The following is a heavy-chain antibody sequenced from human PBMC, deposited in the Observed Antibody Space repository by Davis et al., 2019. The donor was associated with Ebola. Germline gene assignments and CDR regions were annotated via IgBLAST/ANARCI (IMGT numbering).Heavy chain of an antibody. CDR3: ARHRGYYDSSGYLDY. Sequence: MPSETLSLTCAVYGGSFSGYYWSWIRQPPGKGLEWIGEINHSGSTNYNPSLKSRVTVSIDTSKNQFSLELSSVTAADTAVYYCARHRGYYDSSGYLDYWGQGTLVTVSS. CDR1: GGSFSGYY. J-gene: IGHJ4*02. V-gene: IGHV4-34*01. D-gene: IGHD3-22*01. CDR2: INHSGST.